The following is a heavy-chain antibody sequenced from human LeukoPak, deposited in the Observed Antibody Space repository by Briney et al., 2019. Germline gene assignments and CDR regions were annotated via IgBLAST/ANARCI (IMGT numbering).Heavy chain of an antibody. V-gene: IGHV1-24*01. CDR2: FDPEDGET. D-gene: IGHD3-3*01. CDR3: ATDDLTIFGVVLFF. J-gene: IGHJ4*02. Sequence: ASVKVSCKVSGYTLTELSMHWVRQAPGKGLEWMGGFDPEDGETIYAQKFQGRVTMTEDTSTDTAYMELSSLRSEDTAVYYCATDDLTIFGVVLFFWGQGTLVTASS. CDR1: GYTLTELS.